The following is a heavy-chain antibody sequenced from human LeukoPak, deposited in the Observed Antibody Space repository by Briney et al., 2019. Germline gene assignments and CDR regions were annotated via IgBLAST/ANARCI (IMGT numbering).Heavy chain of an antibody. Sequence: PGGSLRLSCAASGFTFSSYSMNWVRQAPGKGLEWVSYISSSSSTIYYADSVKGRFTISRDNAMNSLYLQMNSLRAEDTAVYYCARDPRTRDGYNLYYYMDVWGKGTTVTVSS. CDR1: GFTFSSYS. J-gene: IGHJ6*03. CDR2: ISSSSSTI. CDR3: ARDPRTRDGYNLYYYMDV. V-gene: IGHV3-48*04. D-gene: IGHD5-24*01.